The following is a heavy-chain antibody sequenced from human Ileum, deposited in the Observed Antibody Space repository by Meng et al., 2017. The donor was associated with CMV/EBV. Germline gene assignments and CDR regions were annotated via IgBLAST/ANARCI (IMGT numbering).Heavy chain of an antibody. D-gene: IGHD4-17*01. CDR1: GFIFSNYG. Sequence: QVQLVESGGGVVQPGGSLRLSCAASGFIFSNYGMHWVRQAPGNGLEWVAFIQYDGSYKSYTDSVKGRFTISRDNSKNTVYLQMNSLRTEDTAVFYCVKDTGTGDYWGQGTLVTVSS. CDR2: IQYDGSYK. V-gene: IGHV3-30*02. J-gene: IGHJ4*02. CDR3: VKDTGTGDY.